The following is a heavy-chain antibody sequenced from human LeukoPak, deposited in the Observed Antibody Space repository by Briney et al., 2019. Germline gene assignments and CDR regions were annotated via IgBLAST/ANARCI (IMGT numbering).Heavy chain of an antibody. V-gene: IGHV4-61*09. Sequence: SETLSLTCTVSGGSISSSSYYWSWIRQPAGKGLEWIGHIYTSGSASYNPSLKSRVTMSVDTSKNQFSLKLSSVTAADTAVYYCARATMVRGNDWFDPWGQGTLVTVSS. CDR3: ARATMVRGNDWFDP. CDR1: GGSISSSSYY. D-gene: IGHD3-10*01. CDR2: IYTSGSA. J-gene: IGHJ5*02.